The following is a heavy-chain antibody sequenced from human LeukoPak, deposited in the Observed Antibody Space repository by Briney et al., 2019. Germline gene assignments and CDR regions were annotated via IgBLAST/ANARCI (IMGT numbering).Heavy chain of an antibody. CDR1: GGSISSGSYF. Sequence: SETLSLTCSVSGGSISSGSYFWSWIRQPPGKGLEWIGYIYYSGSTNYNPSLKSRVTISVDTSKNQFSLKLSSVTAADTAVYYCAFTWGTTGWFDPWGQGTLVTVSS. CDR3: AFTWGTTGWFDP. D-gene: IGHD7-27*01. CDR2: IYYSGST. J-gene: IGHJ5*02. V-gene: IGHV4-61*01.